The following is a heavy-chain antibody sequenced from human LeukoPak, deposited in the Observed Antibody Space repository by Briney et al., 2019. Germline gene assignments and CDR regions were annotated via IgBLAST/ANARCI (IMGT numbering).Heavy chain of an antibody. D-gene: IGHD2-2*02. CDR1: GGSISSYY. V-gene: IGHV4-59*12. CDR3: ARVGYCSSTSCYNAVDYYYGMDV. J-gene: IGHJ6*02. CDR2: IYYSGST. Sequence: SETLSLTCTVSGGSISSYYWSWIRQPPGKGLEWIGCIYYSGSTNYNPSLKSRVTISVDTSKNQFSLKLSSVTAADTAVYYCARVGYCSSTSCYNAVDYYYGMDVWGQGTTVTVSS.